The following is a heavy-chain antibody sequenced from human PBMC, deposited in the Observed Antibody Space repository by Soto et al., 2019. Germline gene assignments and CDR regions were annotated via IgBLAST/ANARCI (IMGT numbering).Heavy chain of an antibody. Sequence: EVQLVESGGGLVKPGGSLRLSCAASGFTFSSYSMNWVRQAPGKGLEWVSSISSSSSYIYYADSVKGRFTISRDNAKNSLYLQMNSLRAEDTAVYYCAGGSDCGGGSCYSSYYYYYMDVWGKGTTVTVSS. V-gene: IGHV3-21*01. D-gene: IGHD2-15*01. J-gene: IGHJ6*03. CDR1: GFTFSSYS. CDR3: AGGSDCGGGSCYSSYYYYYMDV. CDR2: ISSSSSYI.